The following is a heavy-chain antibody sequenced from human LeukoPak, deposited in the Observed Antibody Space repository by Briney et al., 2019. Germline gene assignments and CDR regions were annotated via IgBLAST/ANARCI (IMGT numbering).Heavy chain of an antibody. CDR1: GGSISSSNW. Sequence: PSETLSLTCAVSGGSISSSNWWSWVRQPPGKGLEWIGEIYHSGSTNYNPSLKSRVTISVDKSKNQFSLKLSSVTAADTAVYCCASPKHCSGGSCYSDAFDIWGQGTMVTVSS. CDR2: IYHSGST. V-gene: IGHV4-4*01. CDR3: ASPKHCSGGSCYSDAFDI. D-gene: IGHD2-15*01. J-gene: IGHJ3*02.